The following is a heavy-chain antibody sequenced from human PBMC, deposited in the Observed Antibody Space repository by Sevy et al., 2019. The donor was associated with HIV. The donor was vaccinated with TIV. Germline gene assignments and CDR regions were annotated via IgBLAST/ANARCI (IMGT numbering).Heavy chain of an antibody. CDR3: ARDGYYYDSSGYYQLDY. D-gene: IGHD3-22*01. CDR1: GFTFSSYA. CDR2: ISYDGSNK. V-gene: IGHV3-30*04. J-gene: IGHJ4*02. Sequence: GGSLRLSCAASGFTFSSYAMHWVRQAPGKELEWVAVISYDGSNKYYADSVKGRFTISRDNSKNTLYLQMNSLRAEDTAVYYCARDGYYYDSSGYYQLDYWGQGTLVTVSS.